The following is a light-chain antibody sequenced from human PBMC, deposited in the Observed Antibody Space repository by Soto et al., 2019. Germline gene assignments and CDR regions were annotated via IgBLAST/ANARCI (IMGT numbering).Light chain of an antibody. CDR3: SSYTGSNTFV. CDR2: EVS. J-gene: IGLJ2*01. V-gene: IGLV2-11*01. CDR1: SSDVGGYNY. Sequence: QSVLTQPRSVSGSPGQSVTISCTGTSSDVGGYNYVSWYQQHPGKAPKLMIYEVSNRPSGVPDRFSGSKSGNTASLTISGLQAEDEADYYCSSYTGSNTFVFGGGTKLTVL.